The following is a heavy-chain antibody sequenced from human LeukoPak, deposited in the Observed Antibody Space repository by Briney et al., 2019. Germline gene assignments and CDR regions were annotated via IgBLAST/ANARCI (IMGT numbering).Heavy chain of an antibody. V-gene: IGHV4-61*08. J-gene: IGHJ4*02. CDR1: GASVSSGGYY. CDR2: IYYSGST. Sequence: SETLSLTCTVSGASVSSGGYYWSWLRQPPGKGLEWIGYIYYSGSTNYNPSLKSRVTISVDTSKNQFSLKVSSVTAADTAVYYCARRGGSGRSFDYWGQGALVTVSS. D-gene: IGHD3-10*01. CDR3: ARRGGSGRSFDY.